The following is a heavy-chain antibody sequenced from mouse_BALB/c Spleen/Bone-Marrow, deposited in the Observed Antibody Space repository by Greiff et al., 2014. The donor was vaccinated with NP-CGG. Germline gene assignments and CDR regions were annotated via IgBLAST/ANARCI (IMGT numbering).Heavy chain of an antibody. Sequence: QVQLQQSGAELVRPGSSVKISCKASGYVFSSYWMIWVRQRPGQGLEWIGQIYPGDGDTNYNGKFKGKATLTADKSSSTACMQLSSLTSEDSAVYFCARSGYGSNYDYWGQGTTLTVSS. J-gene: IGHJ2*01. CDR2: IYPGDGDT. CDR3: ARSGYGSNYDY. CDR1: GYVFSSYW. D-gene: IGHD1-1*01. V-gene: IGHV1-80*01.